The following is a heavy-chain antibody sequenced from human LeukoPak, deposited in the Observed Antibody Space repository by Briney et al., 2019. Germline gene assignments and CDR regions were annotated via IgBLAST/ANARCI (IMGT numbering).Heavy chain of an antibody. CDR3: ARDHFSGYYYYYMDV. D-gene: IGHD2/OR15-2a*01. CDR1: GYTFTSYD. J-gene: IGHJ6*03. Sequence: ASVKVSCKASGYTFTSYDINWVRQATGQGLEWMGWINPNSGGTNYAQKFQGRVTMTRDTSISTAYMELSRLRSDDTAVYYCARDHFSGYYYYYMDVWGKGTTVTVSS. V-gene: IGHV1-2*02. CDR2: INPNSGGT.